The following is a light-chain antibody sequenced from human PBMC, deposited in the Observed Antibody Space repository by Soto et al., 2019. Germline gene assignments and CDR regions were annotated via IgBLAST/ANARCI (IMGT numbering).Light chain of an antibody. CDR1: QSINSW. J-gene: IGKJ1*01. CDR2: DAS. Sequence: DIQMTQSPSTLSAAVGDRVTITGRASQSINSWLAWYQQKPGKAPKVLIYDASGLESGVPSRFSGSGSGTEFTLTISSLQPEDFATYYCQQYNSYSWTFGQGTKVDIK. CDR3: QQYNSYSWT. V-gene: IGKV1-5*01.